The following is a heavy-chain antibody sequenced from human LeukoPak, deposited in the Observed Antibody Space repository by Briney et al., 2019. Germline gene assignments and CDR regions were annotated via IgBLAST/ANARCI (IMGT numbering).Heavy chain of an antibody. CDR1: GGSLSGYY. Sequence: SETLSLTCAVYGGSLSGYYWSWIRQLPGKGLEWIGEINHSGSTNYNPSLKSRVTISVDTSKNQFSLKLSSVTAADTAVYYCARGSRYAILTGFNWFDPWGQGTLVTVSS. CDR2: INHSGST. V-gene: IGHV4-34*01. D-gene: IGHD3-9*01. J-gene: IGHJ5*02. CDR3: ARGSRYAILTGFNWFDP.